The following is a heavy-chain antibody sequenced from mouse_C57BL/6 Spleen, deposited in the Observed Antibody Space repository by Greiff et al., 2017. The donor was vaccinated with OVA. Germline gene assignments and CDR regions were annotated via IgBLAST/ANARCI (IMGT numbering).Heavy chain of an antibody. J-gene: IGHJ1*03. D-gene: IGHD1-1*01. CDR2: IHPSDSDT. CDR1: GYTFTSYW. CDR3: AYYYGIYWYFDV. V-gene: IGHV1-74*01. Sequence: QVQLQQPGAELVKPGASVKVSCKASGYTFTSYWMHWVKQRPGQGLEWIGRIHPSDSDTNYNQKFKGKATLTVDKSSSTSYMQLSSLTSEDSAVYYCAYYYGIYWYFDVWGTGTTVTVSS.